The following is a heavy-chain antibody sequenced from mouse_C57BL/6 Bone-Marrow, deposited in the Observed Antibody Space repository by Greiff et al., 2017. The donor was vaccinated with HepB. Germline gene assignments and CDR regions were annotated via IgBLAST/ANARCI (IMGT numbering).Heavy chain of an antibody. CDR3: ASPITTVVAPSHYCAMDY. CDR1: GYTFTDYY. Sequence: VQLQQSGPELVKPGASVKISCKASGYTFTDYYMNWVKQSHGKSLEWIGDINPNNGGTSYNQKFKGKATLTVDKSSSTAYMELRSLTSEDSAVYYCASPITTVVAPSHYCAMDYWGQGTSVTVSS. D-gene: IGHD1-1*01. J-gene: IGHJ4*01. CDR2: INPNNGGT. V-gene: IGHV1-26*01.